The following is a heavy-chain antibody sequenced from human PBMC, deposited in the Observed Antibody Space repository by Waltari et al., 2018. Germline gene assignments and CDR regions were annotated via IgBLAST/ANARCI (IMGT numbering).Heavy chain of an antibody. CDR2: VSYDGDAK. Sequence: QVQLVDSGGGVVQPGRSLPLPCEVPGLTSGTYGMHWVRQAPGKWLEWVAVVSYDGDAKSYADSVKGRFTISRDKSKNRVSLHINTLSAEDTAVYYCATAPQFIRHFDNWGQGTLVTVSS. CDR3: ATAPQFIRHFDN. CDR1: GLTSGTYG. J-gene: IGHJ4*02. V-gene: IGHV3-30*03.